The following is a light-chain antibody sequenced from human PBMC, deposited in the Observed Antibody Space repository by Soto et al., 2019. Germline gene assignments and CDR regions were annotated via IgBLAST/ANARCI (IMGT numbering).Light chain of an antibody. CDR2: AAS. CDR1: QGISSY. V-gene: IGKV1-9*01. Sequence: QLTQSPSSLSASVGDRVTITCRASQGISSYLAWYQQKPGKVPKLLISAASTLESGVPSRFSGSGSGTEFTLTISSLQPDDFATYYCQQYNSYSWSFGQGTKVEIK. CDR3: QQYNSYSWS. J-gene: IGKJ1*01.